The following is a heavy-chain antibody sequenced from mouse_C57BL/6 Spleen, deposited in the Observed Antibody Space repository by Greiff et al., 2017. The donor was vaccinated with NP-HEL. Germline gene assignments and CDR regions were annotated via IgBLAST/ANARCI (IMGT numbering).Heavy chain of an antibody. CDR1: GYTFTSYW. CDR3: ARYGDVYYAMDY. J-gene: IGHJ4*01. D-gene: IGHD2-13*01. V-gene: IGHV1-64*01. CDR2: IHPNSGST. Sequence: QVQLQQPGAELVKPGASVKLSCKASGYTFTSYWMHWVKQRPGQGLEWIGMIHPNSGSTNYNEKFKSKATLTVDKSSSTAYMQLSSLTSEDSAVYYCARYGDVYYAMDYWGQGTSVTVSS.